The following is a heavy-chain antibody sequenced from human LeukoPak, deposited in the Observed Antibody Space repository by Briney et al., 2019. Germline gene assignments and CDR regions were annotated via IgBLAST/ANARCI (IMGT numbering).Heavy chain of an antibody. CDR3: AKDNKAAAGYFDY. CDR2: ISSSSSYI. V-gene: IGHV3-21*04. J-gene: IGHJ4*02. Sequence: GGSLRLSCAASGFTFSSYSMNWVRQAPGKGLEWVSSISSSSSYIYYADSVKGRFTISRDNAKNSLYLQMNSLRAEDTALYYCAKDNKAAAGYFDYWGQGTLVTVSS. CDR1: GFTFSSYS. D-gene: IGHD6-13*01.